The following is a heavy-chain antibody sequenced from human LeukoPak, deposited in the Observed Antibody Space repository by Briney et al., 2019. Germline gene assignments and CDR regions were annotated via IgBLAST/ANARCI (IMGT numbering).Heavy chain of an antibody. CDR1: GFTFSSYG. J-gene: IGHJ3*02. V-gene: IGHV3-30*03. CDR2: ISYDGNNK. CDR3: ARDLDAFDI. Sequence: GGSLRLSCAASGFTFSSYGMHWVRQAPGKGLEWVAVISYDGNNKYYADSVKGRFTISRDNSKNTLYLQMNSLRAEDTAVYYCARDLDAFDIWGQGTMVTVSS.